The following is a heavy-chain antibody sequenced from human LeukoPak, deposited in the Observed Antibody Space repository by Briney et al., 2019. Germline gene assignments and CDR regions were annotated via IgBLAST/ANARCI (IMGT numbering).Heavy chain of an antibody. CDR1: GGSISSYY. Sequence: SETLSLTCTVSGGSISSYYWGWIRQPPGKGLEWIGSIYYSGSTYYNPSLKSRVSISIDTSKNQFSLKLSSVTAADTAVYYCARAGGFTMVRGAANNWFDPWGQGTLVTVSS. D-gene: IGHD3-10*01. J-gene: IGHJ5*02. CDR3: ARAGGFTMVRGAANNWFDP. CDR2: IYYSGST. V-gene: IGHV4-39*07.